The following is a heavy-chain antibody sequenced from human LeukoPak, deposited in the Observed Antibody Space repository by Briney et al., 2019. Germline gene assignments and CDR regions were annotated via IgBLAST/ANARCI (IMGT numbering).Heavy chain of an antibody. CDR3: ARSLAAADLYYYYYMDV. CDR1: GGTFSSYA. D-gene: IGHD6-13*01. V-gene: IGHV1-69*13. Sequence: SVKVSCKASGGTFSSYAISWVRQAPGQGLEWMGRIIPIFGTANYAQKFQGRVTITADESTSTAYMELSSLRSEDTAVYYCARSLAAADLYYYYYMDVWGKGTTVTVSS. CDR2: IIPIFGTA. J-gene: IGHJ6*03.